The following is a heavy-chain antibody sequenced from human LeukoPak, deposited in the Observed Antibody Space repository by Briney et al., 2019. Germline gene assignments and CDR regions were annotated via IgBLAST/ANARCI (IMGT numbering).Heavy chain of an antibody. D-gene: IGHD4-17*01. J-gene: IGHJ6*02. CDR1: GGSVSSGSYY. CDR2: IYYSGST. V-gene: IGHV4-61*01. Sequence: SETLSLTCTVSGGSVSSGSYYWSWIRQPPGKGLEWIGYIYYSGSTNYNPSLKSRVTISVDTSKNQFSLKLSSVTAADTAVYYCARVNGDYVYYYGMDVWGQGTTVTVSS. CDR3: ARVNGDYVYYYGMDV.